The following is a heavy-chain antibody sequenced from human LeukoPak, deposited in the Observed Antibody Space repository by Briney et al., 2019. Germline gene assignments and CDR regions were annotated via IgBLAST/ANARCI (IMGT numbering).Heavy chain of an antibody. CDR3: ARNTYSGSYFVDY. CDR2: IKSEPYGGTA. D-gene: IGHD1-26*01. V-gene: IGHV3-49*04. Sequence: GGSLRLSCTASGFTFGDYAMSWVRQAPGKGLEWVGFIKSEPYGGTAEYAASVKGRFSISRDDSKRIAYVQMNSLKTEDTAVYYCARNTYSGSYFVDYRGQGTLVTVSS. CDR1: GFTFGDYA. J-gene: IGHJ4*02.